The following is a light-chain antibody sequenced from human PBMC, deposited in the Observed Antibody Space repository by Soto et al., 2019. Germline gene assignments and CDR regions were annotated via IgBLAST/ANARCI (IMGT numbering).Light chain of an antibody. Sequence: IKMPQSPSTLSASEGDRVPATCRASQSISSWLAWYQQKAGKAPKLLIYGASTLQSGVPSRFSGSGSGTAFTLTISSLQPEDFATYYCQQLNSYPRTFGQGTKV. CDR2: GAS. CDR3: QQLNSYPRT. CDR1: QSISSW. V-gene: IGKV1-5*01. J-gene: IGKJ1*01.